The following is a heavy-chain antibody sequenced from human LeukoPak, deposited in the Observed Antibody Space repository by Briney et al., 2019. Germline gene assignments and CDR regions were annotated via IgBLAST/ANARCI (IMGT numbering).Heavy chain of an antibody. CDR3: AKAIYYYGSGEDFDY. V-gene: IGHV3-23*01. CDR2: ISGSGGST. D-gene: IGHD3-10*01. Sequence: GGSLRLSRAASGFTFSSYAMSWVRQAPGKGLEWVSAISGSGGSTYYADSVKGRFTISRDNSKNTLYLQMNSLRAEDTAVYYCAKAIYYYGSGEDFDYWGQGTLVTVSS. J-gene: IGHJ4*02. CDR1: GFTFSSYA.